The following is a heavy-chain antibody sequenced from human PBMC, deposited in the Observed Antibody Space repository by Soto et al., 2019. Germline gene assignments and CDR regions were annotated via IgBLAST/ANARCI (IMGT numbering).Heavy chain of an antibody. CDR2: FDPEDGET. CDR3: ATAGYSSSSGGGVYNWFDP. CDR1: GYTLTELS. V-gene: IGHV1-24*01. Sequence: QVQLVQSGAEVKKPGASVKVSCKVSGYTLTELSMHWVRQAPGKGLEWMGGFDPEDGETIYAQKFQGRVTMTEDKSTDTAYMELSSLRSEDTGVYYCATAGYSSSSGGGVYNWFDPWGQGTLVTVSS. J-gene: IGHJ5*02. D-gene: IGHD6-6*01.